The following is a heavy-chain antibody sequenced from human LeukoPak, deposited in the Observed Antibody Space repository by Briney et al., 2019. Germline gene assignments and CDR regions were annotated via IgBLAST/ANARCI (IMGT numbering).Heavy chain of an antibody. CDR3: AELGITMIGGV. CDR1: GFTFSSYG. J-gene: IGHJ6*04. D-gene: IGHD3-10*02. Sequence: PGGSLRLSCAASGFTFSSYGMSWVRQAPGKGLEWISGISNSGGSTHYADSVMGRFSISRDNAKNSLYLQMNSLRAEDTAVYYCAELGITMIGGVWGKGTTVTISS. V-gene: IGHV3-23*01. CDR2: ISNSGGST.